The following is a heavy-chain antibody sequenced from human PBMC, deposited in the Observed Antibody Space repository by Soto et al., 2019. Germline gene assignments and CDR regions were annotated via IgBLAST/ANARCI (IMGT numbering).Heavy chain of an antibody. CDR3: ARRYGYAFDI. V-gene: IGHV4-31*03. D-gene: IGHD4-17*01. J-gene: IGHJ3*02. CDR2: IYYSGST. Sequence: SETLSLTCTVSGASISSGGYYWGWIRQHPGKGLEWIGYIYYSGSTYYNPSLKSRVAISVDTSKNQFSLKLSSVTAADTAVYYCARRYGYAFDIWGQGKMVTVSS. CDR1: GASISSGGYY.